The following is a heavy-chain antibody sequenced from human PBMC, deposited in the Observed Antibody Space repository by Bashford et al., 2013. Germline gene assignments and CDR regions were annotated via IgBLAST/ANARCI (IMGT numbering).Heavy chain of an antibody. CDR1: GFTFSSYA. J-gene: IGHJ4*02. D-gene: IGHD3-9*01. V-gene: IGHV3-23*01. CDR3: AKDTQYYDILTGYYLGGGTEYDDY. Sequence: GGSLRLSCAASGFTFSSYAMSWVRQAPGKGLEWVSAISGSGGSTYYADSVKGRFTISRDNSKNTLYLQMNSLRAEDTAVYYCAKDTQYYDILTGYYLGGGTEYDDYWGQGTLVTVSS. CDR2: ISGSGGST.